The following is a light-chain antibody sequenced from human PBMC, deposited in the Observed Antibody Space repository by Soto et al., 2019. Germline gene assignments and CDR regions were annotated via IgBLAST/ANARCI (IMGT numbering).Light chain of an antibody. Sequence: EIVMTQSPATLSVSPGERATLSCGASQSLSSNLAWYQQKPGQAPRLLIYGASTRATGIPARFSGSGPGTEFTLTISSLQAEDFAVYYCQQYNYWPRTFGQGTKVEIK. J-gene: IGKJ1*01. CDR1: QSLSSN. CDR3: QQYNYWPRT. CDR2: GAS. V-gene: IGKV3-15*01.